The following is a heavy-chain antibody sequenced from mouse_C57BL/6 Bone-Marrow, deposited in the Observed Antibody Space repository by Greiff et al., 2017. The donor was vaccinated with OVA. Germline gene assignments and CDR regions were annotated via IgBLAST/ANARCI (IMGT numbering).Heavy chain of an antibody. CDR2: IYPRDGST. V-gene: IGHV1-78*01. CDR1: GYTFTDHT. J-gene: IGHJ2*01. D-gene: IGHD1-2*01. Sequence: VQLQQSDAELVKPGASVKISCKVSGYTFTDHTIHWMKQRPEQGLEWIGYIYPRDGSTKYNEKFKGKATLTADKSSSTAYMELRSLTSEDSAVYFCASPSPITPGYFDYWGQGTTLTVSS. CDR3: ASPSPITPGYFDY.